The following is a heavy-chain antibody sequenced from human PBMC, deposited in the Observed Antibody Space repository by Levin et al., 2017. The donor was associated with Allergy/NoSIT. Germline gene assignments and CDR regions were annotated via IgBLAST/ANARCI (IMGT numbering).Heavy chain of an antibody. CDR3: ARVESSYYTD. CDR1: GFTVSANY. CDR2: IYSGGST. J-gene: IGHJ4*02. D-gene: IGHD3-3*01. Sequence: GESLKISCAASGFTVSANYMSWVRQAPGKGLEWVSIIYSGGSTYYADSVKGRFTISRDNSKNTLYLQMNGLRAEDTAVSSCARVESSYYTDWGQGTLVTVSS. V-gene: IGHV3-66*01.